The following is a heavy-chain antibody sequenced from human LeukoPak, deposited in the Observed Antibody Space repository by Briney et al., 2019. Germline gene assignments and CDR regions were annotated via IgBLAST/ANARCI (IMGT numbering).Heavy chain of an antibody. CDR3: AKKYSTGLDP. CDR2: ISYDGSNK. CDR1: GFTFSSYG. J-gene: IGHJ5*02. V-gene: IGHV3-30*18. D-gene: IGHD1-26*01. Sequence: GGSLRLSCAASGFTFSSYGMHWVRQAPGKGLEWVAVISYDGSNKYYADSVKGRFTISRDNSKNTLYLQMNSLRAEDTAIYYCAKKYSTGLDPWGQGTLVTVSS.